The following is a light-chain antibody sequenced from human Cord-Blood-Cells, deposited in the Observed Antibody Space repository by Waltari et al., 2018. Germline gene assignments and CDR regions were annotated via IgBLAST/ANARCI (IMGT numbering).Light chain of an antibody. V-gene: IGLV2-23*01. Sequence: QSPLTQPASVSGSPGQSITISCTGTSSDVGSYNLVSWYQQHPGKAPKLMIYEGSKRPSGVSNRFAGSKSGNTASLTISGLQAEDEADYYCCSYAGSSTFWVFGGGTKLTVL. CDR3: CSYAGSSTFWV. CDR1: SSDVGSYNL. CDR2: EGS. J-gene: IGLJ3*02.